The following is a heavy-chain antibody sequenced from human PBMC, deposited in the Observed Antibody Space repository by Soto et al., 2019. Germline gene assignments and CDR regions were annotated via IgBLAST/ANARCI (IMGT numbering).Heavy chain of an antibody. V-gene: IGHV1-18*01. D-gene: IGHD6-19*01. CDR3: ARGGGAWSSDY. J-gene: IGHJ4*02. CDR1: LYTFTNYD. CDR2: ISAHSGNT. Sequence: QVQVVQSGAEVQKPGAAVTGACNASLYTFTNYDISWLRQPPGQGLEWMGWISAHSGNTNYAQKLQGRDTMTTDTSTRTAYMELRSLTSDDTAGYYGARGGGAWSSDYWGQGTLVTVSS.